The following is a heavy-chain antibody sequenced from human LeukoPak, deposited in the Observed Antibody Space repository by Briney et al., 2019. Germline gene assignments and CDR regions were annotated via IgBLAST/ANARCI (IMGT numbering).Heavy chain of an antibody. CDR3: VSPRGFSYGYFDY. CDR1: GGSISSSSAY. D-gene: IGHD5-18*01. CDR2: IYYSKNT. J-gene: IGHJ4*02. V-gene: IGHV4-39*01. Sequence: SETLSLTCIVSGGSISSSSAYWGWIRQPPGQGLEWIGSIYYSKNTYYNPSLKSRVTISADTSKNQFSLTLGSVSATDTAVYYCVSPRGFSYGYFDYWGQGTLVTVSS.